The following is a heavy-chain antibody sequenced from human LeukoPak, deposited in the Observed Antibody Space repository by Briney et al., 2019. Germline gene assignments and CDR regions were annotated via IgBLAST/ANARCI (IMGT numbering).Heavy chain of an antibody. J-gene: IGHJ4*02. CDR1: GFSSTNYW. V-gene: IGHV3-74*03. CDR2: ISSDGSVT. Sequence: GGSLRLSCAVSGFSSTNYWMHWVRQDPGKGLVWVSYISSDGSVTKYADSVKGRFTISRDNAVNTLYLQMNSLRVEDTAVYYCVRGSLRLPRSTPDYWGQGTLVTVSS. D-gene: IGHD2-21*02. CDR3: VRGSLRLPRSTPDY.